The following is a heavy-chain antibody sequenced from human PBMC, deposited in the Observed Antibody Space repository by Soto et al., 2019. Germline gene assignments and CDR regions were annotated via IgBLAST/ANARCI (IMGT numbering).Heavy chain of an antibody. J-gene: IGHJ4*02. CDR3: ARDEPWGYQFDY. D-gene: IGHD5-12*01. CDR2: IWYDGSNK. V-gene: IGHV3-33*01. Sequence: GGFLRLSCAASGFTFSSYGMHWVRQAPGKGLEWVAVIWYDGSNKYYADSVKGRFTISRYNSKNTLYLQMNSLRAEDTAVYYCARDEPWGYQFDYWGQGTLVTVSS. CDR1: GFTFSSYG.